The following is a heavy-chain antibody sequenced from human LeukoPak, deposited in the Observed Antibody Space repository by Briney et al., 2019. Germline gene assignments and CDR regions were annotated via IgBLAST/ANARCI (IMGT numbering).Heavy chain of an antibody. CDR3: AKDILDDSSLEIDY. Sequence: GGSLRLSCAASGFTFDDYAMPWGRQAPGKGLEWVSGISWNSGSIGYADSVKGRFTISRDNAKNSLYLQMNSLRAEDTALYYCAKDILDDSSLEIDYWGQGTLVTVSS. CDR2: ISWNSGSI. J-gene: IGHJ4*02. CDR1: GFTFDDYA. D-gene: IGHD3-22*01. V-gene: IGHV3-9*01.